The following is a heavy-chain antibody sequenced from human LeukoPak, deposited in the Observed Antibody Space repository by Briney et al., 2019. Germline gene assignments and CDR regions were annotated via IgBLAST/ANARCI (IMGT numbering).Heavy chain of an antibody. Sequence: PSETLSLTCTVSGGSISSSSYYWGWIRQPPGKGLEWIGSIYYSGSTYYNPSLKSRVTISVDTSKNQFSLKLSSVTAADTAVYYCARVEGFYCSSSSCPLDHWGQGTLVTVSS. CDR2: IYYSGST. J-gene: IGHJ4*02. V-gene: IGHV4-39*07. CDR3: ARVEGFYCSSSSCPLDH. CDR1: GGSISSSSYY. D-gene: IGHD2-2*01.